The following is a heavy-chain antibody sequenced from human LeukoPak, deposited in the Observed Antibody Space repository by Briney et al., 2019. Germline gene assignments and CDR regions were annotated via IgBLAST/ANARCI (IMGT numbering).Heavy chain of an antibody. Sequence: PGGSLRLSCAASGFTFSSYAMSWVRQAPGKGLEWVSAISDTGAITYYADSVKGRFTISRDNSKNTVYLQMNSLRADDTAVYYCATDHIIVVPVSTYWGQGTLVTVSS. J-gene: IGHJ4*02. CDR2: ISDTGAIT. CDR1: GFTFSSYA. D-gene: IGHD2-2*01. CDR3: ATDHIIVVPVSTY. V-gene: IGHV3-23*01.